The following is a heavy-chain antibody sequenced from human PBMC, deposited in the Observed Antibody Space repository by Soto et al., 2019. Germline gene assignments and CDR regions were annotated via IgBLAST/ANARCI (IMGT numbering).Heavy chain of an antibody. Sequence: QEQLVQSGAEVKQPGASVRVSCKASGNTHTIYFIHWLRQARGQGLEWMGWINSVSGGTNYSHKFPGRVTMTRDTSTTTAFMELSGLRSDDTAVDFCARGGSYYAHWGQGTLVTVSS. CDR1: GNTHTIYF. V-gene: IGHV1-2*02. D-gene: IGHD3-10*01. CDR2: INSVSGGT. J-gene: IGHJ4*02. CDR3: ARGGSYYAH.